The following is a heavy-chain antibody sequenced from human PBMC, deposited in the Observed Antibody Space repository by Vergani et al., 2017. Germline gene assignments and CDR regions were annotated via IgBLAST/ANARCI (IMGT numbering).Heavy chain of an antibody. V-gene: IGHV3-30*18. CDR1: GFTFSSYG. D-gene: IGHD1-26*01. Sequence: QVQLVESGGGVVQPGRSLRLSCAASGFTFSSYGMHWVRQAPGKGLEWVAVISYDGSNKYYADSVKGRFTISRDNSKNTLYLQMNSLRAEDTAVYYCAKRGATGSLYYFDYWGQGTLVTVSS. J-gene: IGHJ4*02. CDR3: AKRGATGSLYYFDY. CDR2: ISYDGSNK.